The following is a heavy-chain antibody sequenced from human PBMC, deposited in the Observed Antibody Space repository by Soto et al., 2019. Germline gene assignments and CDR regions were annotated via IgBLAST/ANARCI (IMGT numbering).Heavy chain of an antibody. Sequence: QVQLQESGPGLVKPSGTLSLTCAVSGVSISSSYWWSWVRQPPGKGLEWIGEITHSGSTGYNPSLKSRLTISVDKSTKQISLILTAVAAADTAVYYCARSPLATYYFAHWGQGTAVTVSS. V-gene: IGHV4-4*02. J-gene: IGHJ4*01. CDR3: ARSPLATYYFAH. CDR1: GVSISSSYW. CDR2: ITHSGST.